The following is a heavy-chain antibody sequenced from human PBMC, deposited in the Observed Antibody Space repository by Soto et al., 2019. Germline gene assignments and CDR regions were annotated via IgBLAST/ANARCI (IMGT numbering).Heavy chain of an antibody. J-gene: IGHJ6*02. CDR1: GGTFSSYA. D-gene: IGHD6-13*01. CDR2: IIPIFGTA. V-gene: IGHV1-69*06. Sequence: QVQLVQSGAEVKKPGSSVKVSCKASGGTFSSYAISWVRQAPGQGLEWMGGIIPIFGTANYAQKFQGRVTITADKFTSTAYMELSSLRSEDTAVYYCASREGAAAGTYYYYGMDVWGQGTTVTVSS. CDR3: ASREGAAAGTYYYYGMDV.